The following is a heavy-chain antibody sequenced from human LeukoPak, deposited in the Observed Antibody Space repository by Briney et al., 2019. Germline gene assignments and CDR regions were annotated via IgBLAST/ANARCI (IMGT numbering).Heavy chain of an antibody. D-gene: IGHD2-2*01. CDR1: GYTFTGYY. CDR2: INPNSGGT. CDR3: AHSLGYCSSTSCGSYYYYGMDV. J-gene: IGHJ6*02. Sequence: ASVKVSCKASGYTFTGYYMHWVRQAPGQGLEWMGWINPNSGGTNYAQKFQGRVTMTRDTSISTAYMELSRLRSDDTAVYYCAHSLGYCSSTSCGSYYYYGMDVWGQGTTVTVSS. V-gene: IGHV1-2*02.